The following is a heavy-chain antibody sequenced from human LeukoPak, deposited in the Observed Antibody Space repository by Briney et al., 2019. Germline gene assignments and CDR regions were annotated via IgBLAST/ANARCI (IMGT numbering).Heavy chain of an antibody. J-gene: IGHJ4*02. Sequence: PSETLSLTCTVSGGSISSGGYYWSWIRQPPGKGLEWIGYIYYSGSTYYNPSLKSRVTISVDTSKNQFSLKLSSVTAADTAVYYCAGGPGGDYFDYWGQGTLVTVSS. D-gene: IGHD2-21*01. V-gene: IGHV4-31*03. CDR2: IYYSGST. CDR1: GGSISSGGYY. CDR3: AGGPGGDYFDY.